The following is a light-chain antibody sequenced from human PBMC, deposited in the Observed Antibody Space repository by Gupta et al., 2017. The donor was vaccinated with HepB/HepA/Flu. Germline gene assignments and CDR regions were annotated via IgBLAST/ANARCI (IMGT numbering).Light chain of an antibody. V-gene: IGLV3-1*01. CDR3: QTWDSSTAVV. CDR1: TLGRKY. CDR2: EDT. J-gene: IGLJ2*01. Sequence: SYDLTQTPSVSVSPGQTAHITCSGDTLGRKYVSWYQQRPDRSPVLVIYEDTKRPSGISERFSGSNAGNIATLTISGTQALDEADYYCQTWDSSTAVVFGGGTRLTVL.